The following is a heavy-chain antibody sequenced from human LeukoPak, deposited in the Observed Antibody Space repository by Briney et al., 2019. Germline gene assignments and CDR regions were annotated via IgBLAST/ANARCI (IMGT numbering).Heavy chain of an antibody. J-gene: IGHJ6*02. D-gene: IGHD6-13*01. CDR1: GGTFSSYA. CDR3: ARDRRAAAGKNYYYYGMDV. Sequence: SVKVSCKASGGTFSSYAISWVRQAPGQGLEWMGGIIPIFGTANYAQKFQGRVTITTDESTSTAYMELSSLRSEDTAVYYCARDRRAAAGKNYYYYGMDVWGQGTTVTVSS. V-gene: IGHV1-69*05. CDR2: IIPIFGTA.